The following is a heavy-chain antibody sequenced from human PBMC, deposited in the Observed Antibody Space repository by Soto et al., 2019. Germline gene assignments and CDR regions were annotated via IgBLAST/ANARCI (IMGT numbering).Heavy chain of an antibody. Sequence: SETLSLTCAVHGGSFRGYHWTWSRQPPGKGLEWIGEINNSGSTNDNPSLKSRVTISRDTSKNQFSLSLSSVTAADTAIYYCARGGYTSGWFRFWGQGILVTVSS. D-gene: IGHD6-19*01. V-gene: IGHV4-34*01. CDR2: INNSGST. J-gene: IGHJ4*02. CDR3: ARGGYTSGWFRF. CDR1: GGSFRGYH.